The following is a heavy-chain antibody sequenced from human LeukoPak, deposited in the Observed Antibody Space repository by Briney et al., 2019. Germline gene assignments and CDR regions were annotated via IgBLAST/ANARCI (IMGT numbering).Heavy chain of an antibody. D-gene: IGHD4-23*01. CDR3: ARGGGYYYMDV. CDR1: GGSISSGSYY. J-gene: IGHJ6*03. Sequence: PSQTLSLTCTVSGGSISSGSYYWSWIRQPPGNGLEWIGEINHSGSTNDNPSLKSRVTISVDTSKNQISLKLNSVTAADTAVYYCARGGGYYYMDVWGKGTTVTVSS. V-gene: IGHV4-39*07. CDR2: INHSGST.